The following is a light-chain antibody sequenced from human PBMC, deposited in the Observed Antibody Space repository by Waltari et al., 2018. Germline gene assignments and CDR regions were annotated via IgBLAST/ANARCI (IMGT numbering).Light chain of an antibody. CDR3: ATWDNGLNGVV. CDR2: KNN. Sequence: QSVLTQPPSASGTPGQRITVSCSGSRSNLGSNTVNWYQQLPGTAPKLLIYKNNRRPSGFPDRCSGSKSGTSASLAISGLQSEDEADYFCATWDNGLNGVVFGGGSKVTVL. V-gene: IGLV1-44*01. J-gene: IGLJ2*01. CDR1: RSNLGSNT.